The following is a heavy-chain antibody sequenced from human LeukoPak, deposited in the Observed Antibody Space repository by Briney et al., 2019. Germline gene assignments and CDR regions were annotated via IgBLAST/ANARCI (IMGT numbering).Heavy chain of an antibody. D-gene: IGHD4-17*01. V-gene: IGHV1-2*04. CDR1: GYTFSAYY. J-gene: IGHJ4*02. Sequence: ASVKVSCKASGYTFSAYYMHWVRQAPGQGLEWMGWINPNSGGTNYAQKFQGWVTMTRDTSISTAYMELSRLRSDDTAVYYCARLRLGYGDYDGLYYFDYWGQGTLVTVSS. CDR3: ARLRLGYGDYDGLYYFDY. CDR2: INPNSGGT.